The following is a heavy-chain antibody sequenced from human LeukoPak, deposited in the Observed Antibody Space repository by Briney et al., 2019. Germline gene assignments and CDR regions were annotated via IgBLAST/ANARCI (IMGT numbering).Heavy chain of an antibody. Sequence: GGSLRLSCAASGFTFRNHGMYWVRQAPGKGLEWVAVIWYDGSNTYYGDSVKGRFTITRDNSENILYLQMNSLTAEDTAAYYCARSGEDSRLDYWGQGTSVIVSP. D-gene: IGHD6-13*01. CDR3: ARSGEDSRLDY. J-gene: IGHJ4*02. V-gene: IGHV3-33*01. CDR1: GFTFRNHG. CDR2: IWYDGSNT.